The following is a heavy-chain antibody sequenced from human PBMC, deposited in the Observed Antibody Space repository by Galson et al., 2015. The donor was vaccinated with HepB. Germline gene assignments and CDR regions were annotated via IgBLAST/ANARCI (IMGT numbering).Heavy chain of an antibody. CDR3: IRLGNLVGYSSS. CDR1: GFTFSGSA. D-gene: IGHD5-18*01. Sequence: SLRLSCAASGFTFSGSAIHWVRQASGGGLEWVGRIGSKADNYATAYTASVKGRLTISRDDSKKTAYLQMGRLNTEDAAVYYCIRLGNLVGYSSSWGQGTLVTVSS. J-gene: IGHJ4*02. V-gene: IGHV3-73*01. CDR2: IGSKADNYAT.